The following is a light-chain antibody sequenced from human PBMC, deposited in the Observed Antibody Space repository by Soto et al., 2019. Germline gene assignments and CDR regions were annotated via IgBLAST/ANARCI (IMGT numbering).Light chain of an antibody. CDR1: QSISSN. Sequence: EIVMTQSPATLSVSPGERATLSCRANQSISSNLAWYQQKPGQAPRLLVYGAATRATGTPARFSGSGSGTDFTLTINSLQSEDFAVYYCQMYNNWVGTFGGGTKVDIK. J-gene: IGKJ4*01. CDR3: QMYNNWVGT. CDR2: GAA. V-gene: IGKV3-15*01.